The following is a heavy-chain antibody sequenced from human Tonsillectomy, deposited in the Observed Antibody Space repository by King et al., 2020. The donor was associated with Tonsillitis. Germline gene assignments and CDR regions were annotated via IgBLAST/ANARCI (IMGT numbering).Heavy chain of an antibody. CDR3: STKGTCEGCFDY. D-gene: IGHD6-19*01. CDR2: IKSKTHGGTT. CDR1: GFTFSDAW. Sequence: VQLVESGGGLVKPGGSLRLSCAASGFTFSDAWMTWVRQAPGKGLEWVGRIKSKTHGGTTDDAAPLKGRFTITRDDSKNTLYLQMNSLTTEDTAVYYCSTKGTCEGCFDYCGQGTLVAVPS. V-gene: IGHV3-15*01. J-gene: IGHJ4*02.